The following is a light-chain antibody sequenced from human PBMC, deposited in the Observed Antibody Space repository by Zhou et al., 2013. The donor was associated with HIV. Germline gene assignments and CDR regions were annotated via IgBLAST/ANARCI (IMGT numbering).Light chain of an antibody. CDR1: QNISYY. V-gene: IGKV1-39*01. J-gene: IGKJ1*01. CDR3: QQTHSAPRT. CDR2: AAS. Sequence: DIQMTQSPSSLSASVGDKVTITCRASQNISYYLNWYQHKPGKAPNLLIYAASSLQSGVPSGFIGSGSGTDFTLTISSLQPEDFASYYCQQTHSAPRTFGQGTKVEIK.